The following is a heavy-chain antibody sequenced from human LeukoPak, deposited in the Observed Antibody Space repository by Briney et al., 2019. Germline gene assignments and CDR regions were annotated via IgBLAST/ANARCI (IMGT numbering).Heavy chain of an antibody. CDR1: GYTFNDYY. Sequence: AASVKVSCRASGYTFNDYYIHWVRQAPGQGLEWMGWINPNTGGTNYAQKFQGRVTMTRDTSISTVYMELSRLRSDDTAVYSCARDRITVVREFIGYWGQGTLVTVSS. D-gene: IGHD3-10*01. V-gene: IGHV1-2*02. CDR3: ARDRITVVREFIGY. CDR2: INPNTGGT. J-gene: IGHJ4*02.